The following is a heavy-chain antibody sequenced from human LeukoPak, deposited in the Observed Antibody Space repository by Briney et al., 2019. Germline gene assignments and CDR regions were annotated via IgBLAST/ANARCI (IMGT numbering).Heavy chain of an antibody. D-gene: IGHD2-15*01. Sequence: PGGSLRLSCVASGFTFSNAWMSWVRQAPGKGLEWVGRIKSKTDGGTTDYAAPVKGRFTISRDDSKNTLYLQMNSLKTEDTAVYYCTTGHRYCSGGSCYPYYYYYGMDVWGKGTTVTVSS. CDR1: GFTFSNAW. V-gene: IGHV3-15*01. CDR2: IKSKTDGGTT. CDR3: TTGHRYCSGGSCYPYYYYYGMDV. J-gene: IGHJ6*04.